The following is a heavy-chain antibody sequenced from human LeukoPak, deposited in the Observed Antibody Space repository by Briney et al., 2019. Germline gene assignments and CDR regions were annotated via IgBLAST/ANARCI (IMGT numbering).Heavy chain of an antibody. CDR3: ARPYYYDSRIDP. CDR1: GGSISSGDYY. J-gene: IGHJ5*02. V-gene: IGHV4-30-4*01. D-gene: IGHD3-22*01. CDR2: MYYSGST. Sequence: SETLSLTCTVSGGSISSGDYYWSWIRQPPGKGLEWIAYMYYSGSTYYNPSLKSRVTMSADTSQNQLSLKLSSVTAEDTAVYYCARPYYYDSRIDPWGQGILVTVSS.